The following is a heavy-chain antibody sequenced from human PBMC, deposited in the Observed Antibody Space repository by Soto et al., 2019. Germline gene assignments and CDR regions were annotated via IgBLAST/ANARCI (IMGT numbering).Heavy chain of an antibody. D-gene: IGHD2-2*01. CDR2: LYHIGST. CDR1: GYSISSGNH. V-gene: IGHV4-38-2*01. Sequence: SETLSLTCAVSGYSISSGNHWAWIRQPPGRGLEWIGSLYHIGSTHYNTSLKSRVTISVDTSKNHFSLELSSVTAADTAIYYCRSSTSCYDESCVDVWGQGTMVTVSS. CDR3: RSSTSCYDESCVDV. J-gene: IGHJ6*02.